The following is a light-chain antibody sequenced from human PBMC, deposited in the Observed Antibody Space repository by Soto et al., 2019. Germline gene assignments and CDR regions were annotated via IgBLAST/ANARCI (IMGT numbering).Light chain of an antibody. V-gene: IGKV3-20*01. CDR3: QQYCISIFT. Sequence: EIVLTQSPGTLSLSPGERATLSCRASQSVSSSYLAWYQQRPGQAPRLLIYSASSRATGIPDRFSGSGSGKDFTPTLSRLEHEDFAVYYCQQYCISIFTFGPWTKVDIK. J-gene: IGKJ3*01. CDR1: QSVSSSY. CDR2: SAS.